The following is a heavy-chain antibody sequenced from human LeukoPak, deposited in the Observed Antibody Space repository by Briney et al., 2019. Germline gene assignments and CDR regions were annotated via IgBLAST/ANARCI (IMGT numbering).Heavy chain of an antibody. V-gene: IGHV3-53*01. CDR3: AKGIQWELPLEY. CDR2: IYSGGST. J-gene: IGHJ4*02. Sequence: GGSLRLSCAASGFTVSSNYMNWVRQAPGKGLEWVSVIYSGGSTYYADSVKGRFTISGDNSKNTLYLQMNSLRAEDTAVYYCAKGIQWELPLEYWGQGTLVTVSS. CDR1: GFTVSSNY. D-gene: IGHD1-26*01.